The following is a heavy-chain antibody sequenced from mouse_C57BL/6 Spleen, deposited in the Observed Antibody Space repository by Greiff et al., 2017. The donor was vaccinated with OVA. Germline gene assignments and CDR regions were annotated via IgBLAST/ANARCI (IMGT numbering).Heavy chain of an antibody. CDR1: GYTFTDYE. CDR2: IDPETGGT. CDR3: TPIPFAY. V-gene: IGHV1-15*01. J-gene: IGHJ3*01. Sequence: QVHVKQSGAELVRPGASVTLSCKASGYTFTDYEMHWVKQTPVHGLEWIGAIDPETGGTAYNQKFKGKAILTADKSSSTAYMELRSLTSEDSAVYYCTPIPFAYWGQGTLVTVSA.